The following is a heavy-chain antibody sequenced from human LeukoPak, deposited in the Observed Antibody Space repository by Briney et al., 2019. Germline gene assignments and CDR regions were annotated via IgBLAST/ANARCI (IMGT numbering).Heavy chain of an antibody. CDR3: ARGWFGDMDV. CDR2: INHSGST. J-gene: IGHJ6*03. CDR1: GGSFSGYY. Sequence: PSETLSLTCAVYGGSFSGYYWSWIRQPPGKGLEWIGEINHSGSTNYNPSLRSRVTISVDTSKNQFSLKLSSVTAADTAAYYCARGWFGDMDVWGKGTTVTVSS. V-gene: IGHV4-34*01. D-gene: IGHD3-10*01.